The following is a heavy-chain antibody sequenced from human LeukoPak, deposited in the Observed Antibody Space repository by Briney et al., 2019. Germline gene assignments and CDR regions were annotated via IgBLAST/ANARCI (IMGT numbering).Heavy chain of an antibody. Sequence: PGGSLRLSCAASGFTFSSYEMNWVRQAPGKGLEWVSYISSSGSTIYYADSVKGRFTISRDNAKNSLYLQMNSLRAEDTAVYYCARGQLLWFGELFKNYYYYGMDVWGQGTTVTVSS. V-gene: IGHV3-48*03. J-gene: IGHJ6*02. CDR1: GFTFSSYE. CDR2: ISSSGSTI. CDR3: ARGQLLWFGELFKNYYYYGMDV. D-gene: IGHD3-10*01.